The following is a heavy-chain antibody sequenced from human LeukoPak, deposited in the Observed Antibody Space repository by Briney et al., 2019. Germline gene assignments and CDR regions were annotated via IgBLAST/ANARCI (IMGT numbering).Heavy chain of an antibody. V-gene: IGHV4-59*08. D-gene: IGHD1-26*01. Sequence: ASETLSLSCTVSGGSISSYYWSWIRQPPGKGLEWIGYIHYSGSPNYNPSLKSRVTMSVHTSKNQFSLTLTSVTAADTAVYYCARHSVTYYDFDYWGQGTLVTVSS. J-gene: IGHJ4*02. CDR1: GGSISSYY. CDR3: ARHSVTYYDFDY. CDR2: IHYSGSP.